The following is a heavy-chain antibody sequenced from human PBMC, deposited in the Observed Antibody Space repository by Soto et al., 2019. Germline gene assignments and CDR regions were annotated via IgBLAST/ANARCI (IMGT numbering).Heavy chain of an antibody. CDR2: IIPIFGTA. D-gene: IGHD2-15*01. J-gene: IGHJ4*02. CDR3: AARRYCSGGTCPDYFDY. CDR1: GGTFSSYA. V-gene: IGHV1-69*13. Sequence: SVKVSCKASGGTFSSYAISWVRQAPGQGLEWMGGIIPIFGTASYAQKFQGRVTITADESTSAAYMELSSLRSDDTAVYYCAARRYCSGGTCPDYFDYWGPGTLVTVSS.